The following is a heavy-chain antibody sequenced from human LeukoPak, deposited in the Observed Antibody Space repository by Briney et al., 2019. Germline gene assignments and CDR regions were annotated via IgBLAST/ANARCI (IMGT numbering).Heavy chain of an antibody. CDR2: ITDSGRSV. CDR3: ARDLNWETY. V-gene: IGHV3-11*04. D-gene: IGHD7-27*01. J-gene: IGHJ4*02. Sequence: GGSLRLSCAASGFTFSDYYMGWIRQAPGKGLKWISYITDSGRSVYYADSMKGRFTISRDNAKNSLYLQMNSLRAEDTAVYYCARDLNWETYWGQGTLVTVSS. CDR1: GFTFSDYY.